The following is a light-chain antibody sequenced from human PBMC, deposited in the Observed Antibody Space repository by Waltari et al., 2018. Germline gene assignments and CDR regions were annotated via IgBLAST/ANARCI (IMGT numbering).Light chain of an antibody. CDR2: GAS. CDR3: QQYGNSSWT. Sequence: EIVLTQSPGTLSLSQGERATLSCRASQSVSSTFLAWYQQKPGQAPRLFIYGASSRAAGIPDRFSGSGSGTDFTLTISRLEPEDFAVYYCQQYGNSSWTFGQGTKVEIK. CDR1: QSVSSTF. V-gene: IGKV3-20*01. J-gene: IGKJ1*01.